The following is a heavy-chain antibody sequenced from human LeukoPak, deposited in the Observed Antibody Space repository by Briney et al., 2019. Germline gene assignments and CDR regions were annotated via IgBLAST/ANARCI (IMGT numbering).Heavy chain of an antibody. CDR1: GFTFSRYG. CDR3: AGYSANDAFDI. D-gene: IGHD1-26*01. J-gene: IGHJ3*02. V-gene: IGHV3-21*01. CDR2: ISSSSSYI. Sequence: GGTLRLSCAASGFTFSRYGMTWVRQAPGKGLEWVSSISSSSSYIYYADSVKGRFTISRDNAKNSLYLQMNSLRAEDTAVYYCAGYSANDAFDIWGQGTMVTVSS.